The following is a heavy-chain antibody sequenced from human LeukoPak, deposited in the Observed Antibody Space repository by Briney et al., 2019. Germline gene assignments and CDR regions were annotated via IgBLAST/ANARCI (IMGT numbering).Heavy chain of an antibody. CDR3: ARVRSRGDYPNTYYYYYYYMDV. V-gene: IGHV4-4*07. CDR2: IYTSGST. Sequence: SETLSLTCTVSGVSVSTYYWSWIRQPAGKGLEWIGRIYTSGSTNYNPSLKSRVTISLDTSKNQFSLKLSSVTAADTAVYYCARVRSRGDYPNTYYYYYYYMDVWGKGTTVTVSS. CDR1: GVSVSTYY. D-gene: IGHD4-17*01. J-gene: IGHJ6*03.